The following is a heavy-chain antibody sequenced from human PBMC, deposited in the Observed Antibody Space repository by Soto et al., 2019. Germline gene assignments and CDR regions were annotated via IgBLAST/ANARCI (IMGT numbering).Heavy chain of an antibody. CDR1: GFTFSSYA. Sequence: QVQLVESGGGVVQPGRSLRLSCAASGFTFSSYAMHWVRQAPGKGLEWVAVILSDGSNKWYVDSVKGRFTISRDNSKNTLYLQMNSLRAEDTAVYYCARDVFQEDVWGQGITVTVSS. J-gene: IGHJ6*02. V-gene: IGHV3-30-3*01. CDR2: ILSDGSNK. CDR3: ARDVFQEDV.